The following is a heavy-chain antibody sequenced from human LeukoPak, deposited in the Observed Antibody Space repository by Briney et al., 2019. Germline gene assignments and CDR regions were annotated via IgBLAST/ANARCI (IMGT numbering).Heavy chain of an antibody. V-gene: IGHV3-11*04. CDR1: GFTFSDYY. CDR2: ISSSGSTI. D-gene: IGHD2-8*01. CDR3: VRARRMLYEYTYFDY. J-gene: IGHJ4*02. Sequence: GGSLRLSCAASGFTFSDYYMSWIRQAPGKGLEWVSYISSSGSTIYYADSVKGRFTISRDNAKNSLYLQMNSLRAEDTAVYYCVRARRMLYEYTYFDYWGQGTLVTVSS.